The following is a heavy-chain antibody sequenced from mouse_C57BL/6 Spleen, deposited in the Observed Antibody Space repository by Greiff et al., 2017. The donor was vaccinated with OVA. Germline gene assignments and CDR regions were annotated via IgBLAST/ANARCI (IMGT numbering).Heavy chain of an antibody. CDR3: ARPHDYGSSYRFAY. CDR2: ISHLAYSI. D-gene: IGHD1-1*01. Sequence: EVKLVESGGGLVQPGGSLKLSCAASGFTFSDYGMAWVRQAPRKGPEWVAFISHLAYSIYYADTVTGRFTISRENAKNTLYLEMSSLRSKSTAMYYCARPHDYGSSYRFAYWGQGTLVTVSA. V-gene: IGHV5-15*01. CDR1: GFTFSDYG. J-gene: IGHJ3*01.